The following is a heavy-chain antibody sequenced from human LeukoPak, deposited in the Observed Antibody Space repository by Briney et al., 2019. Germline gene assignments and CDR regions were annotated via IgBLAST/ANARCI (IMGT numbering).Heavy chain of an antibody. D-gene: IGHD2-2*01. CDR1: GFTFSGSA. CDR2: IRDKANSYAT. Sequence: PGGSLRLSCAASGFTFSGSAIHWVRQASGKGLEWVGRIRDKANSYATAYIASVKGRFTISRDDSKNTAYLQMSSLKNEDTAVYYCTRWDCTTTGCYPFDYWGQGTLVTVSS. CDR3: TRWDCTTTGCYPFDY. J-gene: IGHJ4*02. V-gene: IGHV3-73*01.